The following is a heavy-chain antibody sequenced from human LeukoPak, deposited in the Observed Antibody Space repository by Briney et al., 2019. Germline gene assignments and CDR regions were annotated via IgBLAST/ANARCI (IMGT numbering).Heavy chain of an antibody. CDR1: GFTFSSYS. D-gene: IGHD3-10*02. CDR3: AKDVRPGGGGMDV. J-gene: IGHJ6*02. Sequence: GGSLRLSCAASGFTFSSYSMNWVRQAPGKGLEWVSTISDNGRSTHYADSVKGRFTISRDNSKNTLDLQMNSLKAEDTAIYYCAKDVRPGGGGMDVWGQGTTVTVSS. V-gene: IGHV3-23*01. CDR2: ISDNGRST.